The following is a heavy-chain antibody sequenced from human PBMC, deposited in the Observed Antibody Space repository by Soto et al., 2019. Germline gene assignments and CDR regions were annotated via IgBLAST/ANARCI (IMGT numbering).Heavy chain of an antibody. V-gene: IGHV4-31*03. CDR1: GGSVISGAYY. CDR3: ARARLRAVYAFDI. D-gene: IGHD5-12*01. Sequence: TLSRTCTVSGGSVISGAYYWTWIRQRPGKSLEWIGYIYYSGSTYYSLSLKSRLSLSLDTSKNQFSLRLSSVTAADTAMYYCARARLRAVYAFDIWGQGTMVTVSS. CDR2: IYYSGST. J-gene: IGHJ3*02.